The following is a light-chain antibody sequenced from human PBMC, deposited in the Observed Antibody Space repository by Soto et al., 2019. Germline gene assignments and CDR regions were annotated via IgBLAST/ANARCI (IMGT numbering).Light chain of an antibody. V-gene: IGKV2-28*01. CDR3: MQALRAPPT. CDR1: QSLLSSNGYNY. CDR2: LGS. J-gene: IGKJ1*01. Sequence: DIVMTQSPLSLPVTPGEPASISCRSSQSLLSSNGYNYLDWYLQKPGQSPQLLIYLGSNRASGVPDRFSGSGSGTDLTLENSRVEAEDVGIYHCMQALRAPPTFGQGTKVEI.